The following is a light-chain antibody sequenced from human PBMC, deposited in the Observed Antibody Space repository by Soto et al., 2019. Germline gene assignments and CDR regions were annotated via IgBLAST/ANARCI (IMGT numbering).Light chain of an antibody. CDR3: HQYNNWPIT. CDR2: DAS. J-gene: IGKJ5*01. Sequence: EIVMTQSPATLSVSPGERASLSCRGSQSVSTNLAWYQQKPGQAPRLLIYDASTRATGLPARFSGSGSGTEFTLTISSLQSEDFGVYYCHQYNNWPITFGQGTRLEI. V-gene: IGKV3-15*01. CDR1: QSVSTN.